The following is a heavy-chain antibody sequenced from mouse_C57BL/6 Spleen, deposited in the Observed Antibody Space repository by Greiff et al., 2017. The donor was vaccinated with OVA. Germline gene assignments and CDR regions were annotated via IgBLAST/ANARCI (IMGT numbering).Heavy chain of an antibody. V-gene: IGHV1-22*01. J-gene: IGHJ3*01. CDR3: ARSGNYGRRFAY. CDR1: GYTFTDYN. D-gene: IGHD2-1*01. Sequence: VQLQQSGPELVKPGASVKMSCKASGYTFTDYNMHWVKQSHGKSLEWIGYINPNNGGTSYNQKFKGKATLTVNKSSSTAYMELRSLTSEDSAVYYCARSGNYGRRFAYWGQGTLVTVSA. CDR2: INPNNGGT.